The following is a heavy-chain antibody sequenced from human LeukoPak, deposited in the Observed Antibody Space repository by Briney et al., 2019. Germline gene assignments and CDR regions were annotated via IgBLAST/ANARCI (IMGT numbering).Heavy chain of an antibody. CDR3: ARWAATYGSGSPSGDY. V-gene: IGHV1-18*01. D-gene: IGHD3-10*01. CDR2: ISAYNGNT. CDR1: GYTFTSIG. Sequence: SVKVSCKASGYTFTSIGISWVRQAPGQGLEWMGWISAYNGNTNYAQKLQGRVTMTTDTSTSTAYMELRSLRSDDTAVYYCARWAATYGSGSPSGDYWGQGTLVTVSS. J-gene: IGHJ4*02.